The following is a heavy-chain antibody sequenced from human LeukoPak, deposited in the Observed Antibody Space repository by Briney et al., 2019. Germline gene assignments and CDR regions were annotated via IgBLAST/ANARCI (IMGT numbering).Heavy chain of an antibody. Sequence: GGSLRLSCAASGFTFSSYSMNWVRQAPGKGLEWVSSISSSSYIYYADSVRGRFTISRDNAKNSLYLQMNSLRAEDTAVYYCAKGISSGWSGYNAYYFDYWGQGTLVTVSS. CDR2: ISSSSYI. CDR3: AKGISSGWSGYNAYYFDY. V-gene: IGHV3-21*04. D-gene: IGHD3-3*01. CDR1: GFTFSSYS. J-gene: IGHJ4*02.